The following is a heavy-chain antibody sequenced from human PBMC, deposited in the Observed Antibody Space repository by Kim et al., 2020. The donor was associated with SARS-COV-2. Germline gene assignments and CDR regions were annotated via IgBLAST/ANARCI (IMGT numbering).Heavy chain of an antibody. CDR2: IRSSSNYI. J-gene: IGHJ6*02. D-gene: IGHD6-13*01. V-gene: IGHV3-21*01. CDR3: ARDLVRRGGMDV. Sequence: GGSLRLSCAASGFTFSSYSMTWVRQAPGKGLEWVSSIRSSSNYIYYADSVKGRFNISRDNAKNSLYLHMNSLRAEDTAVYYCARDLVRRGGMDVWGQGTTVTVSS. CDR1: GFTFSSYS.